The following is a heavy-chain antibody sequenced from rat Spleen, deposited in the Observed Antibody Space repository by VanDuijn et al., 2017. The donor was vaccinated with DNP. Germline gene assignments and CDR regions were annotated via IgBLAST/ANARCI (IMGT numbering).Heavy chain of an antibody. CDR2: ISYSGST. Sequence: VQLQASGSGLVKPSQSLSLACSVTGYSITSNYWGWIRKFPGNKLEYIGHISYSGSTNYNPSLRSRLSITRDTSKNHFFLQLNSATTEDTATYYCARWTRYFDSWGQGVMVTVSS. CDR1: GYSITSNY. J-gene: IGHJ2*01. V-gene: IGHV3-1*01. D-gene: IGHD1-7*01. CDR3: ARWTRYFDS.